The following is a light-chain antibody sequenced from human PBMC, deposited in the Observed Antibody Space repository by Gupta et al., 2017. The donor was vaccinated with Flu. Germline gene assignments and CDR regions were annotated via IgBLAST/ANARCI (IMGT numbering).Light chain of an antibody. J-gene: IGLJ1*01. V-gene: IGLV3-1*01. CDR2: QDR. Sequence: SSEFSQPPSVSVSPGQTASITCSGDKLGFKYFSWYQKKAGHPPVLVIYQDRKRPAGIPDRFSGSNSGEAVTLTISGPQAVDEAEYYCQAEADNTPVVFGTGTKVSVL. CDR3: QAEADNTPVV. CDR1: KLGFKY.